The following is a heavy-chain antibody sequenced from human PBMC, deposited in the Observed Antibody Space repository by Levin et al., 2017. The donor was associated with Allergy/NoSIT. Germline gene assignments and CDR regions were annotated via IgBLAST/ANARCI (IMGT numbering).Heavy chain of an antibody. CDR3: GTISKFGDTDY. CDR1: GNTFTGHF. D-gene: IGHD3-3*01. CDR2: INPTSGDT. Sequence: GESLKISCKTPGNTFTGHFIHWVRQAPGQGLEWMGWINPTSGDTNYAQKFQGRVTMTRDTSIDTAYMELTGLMSDDTAIYYCGTISKFGDTDYWGQGTLVSVSS. V-gene: IGHV1-2*02. J-gene: IGHJ4*02.